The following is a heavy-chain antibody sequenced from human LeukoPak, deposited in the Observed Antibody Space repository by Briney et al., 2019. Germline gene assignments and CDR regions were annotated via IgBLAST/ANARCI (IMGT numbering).Heavy chain of an antibody. V-gene: IGHV3-21*01. CDR1: GFTFSSYS. CDR2: ISSSSSYI. D-gene: IGHD2-15*01. Sequence: GGSLRLSCAASGFTFSSYSMNWVRQAPGKGLEWVSSISSSSSYIYYADSVKGRFTNSRDNAKNSLYLQMNSLRAEDTAVYYCARGCSGGSCYSDYWGQGTLVTVSS. J-gene: IGHJ4*02. CDR3: ARGCSGGSCYSDY.